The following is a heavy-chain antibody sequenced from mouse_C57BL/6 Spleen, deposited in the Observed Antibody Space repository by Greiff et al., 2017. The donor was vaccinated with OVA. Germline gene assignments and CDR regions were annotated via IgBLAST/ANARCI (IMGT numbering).Heavy chain of an antibody. J-gene: IGHJ2*01. CDR3: VRGRSYYFDY. CDR1: GFSFNTYA. Sequence: EVQRVESGGGLVQPKGSLKLSCAASGFSFNTYAMNWVRQAPGKGLEWVARIRSKSNNYATYYADSVKDRFTISRDDSESMLYLQMNNLKTEDTAMYYCVRGRSYYFDYWGQGTTLTVSS. V-gene: IGHV10-1*01. CDR2: IRSKSNNYAT.